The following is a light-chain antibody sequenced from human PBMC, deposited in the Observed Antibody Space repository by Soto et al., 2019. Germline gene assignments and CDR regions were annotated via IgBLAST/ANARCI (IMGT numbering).Light chain of an antibody. CDR2: EVS. J-gene: IGLJ1*01. Sequence: QSALTQPASVSGSPGQSITISCTGTSSDVGGYNYVSWYQQHPGKAPKLMIYEVSNRPSGVSNRFSGSKSGNTASLTISGLQAEDEADYYCSSYTSSSNIVFGTGTNVTVL. V-gene: IGLV2-14*01. CDR3: SSYTSSSNIV. CDR1: SSDVGGYNY.